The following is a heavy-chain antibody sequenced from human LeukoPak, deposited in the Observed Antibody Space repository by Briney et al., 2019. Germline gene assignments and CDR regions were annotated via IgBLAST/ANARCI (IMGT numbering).Heavy chain of an antibody. CDR2: IYYSGST. CDR3: ARVYYYGSGSYGRREFDY. CDR1: GGSISSSSYY. V-gene: IGHV4-39*07. D-gene: IGHD3-10*01. J-gene: IGHJ4*02. Sequence: SETLSLTCTVSGGSISSSSYYWGWIRQRPGKGLEWIGSIYYSGSTYYNPSLKSRVTISVDTSKNQFSLKLSSVTAADTAVYYCARVYYYGSGSYGRREFDYWGQGTLVTVSS.